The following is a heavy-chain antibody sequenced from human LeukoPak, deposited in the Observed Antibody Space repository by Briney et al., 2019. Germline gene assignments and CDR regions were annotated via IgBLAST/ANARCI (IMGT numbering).Heavy chain of an antibody. Sequence: GASVKVSYKASGYTFTSYYMHWVRQAPGQGLEWMGIINPSGGSTRYAQKLQGRVTMTRDMSTSTVYMELSSLRSEDTAVYYCARGRAARLSHYDSSGYYLEGFDYWGQGTLVTVSS. CDR2: INPSGGST. CDR3: ARGRAARLSHYDSSGYYLEGFDY. D-gene: IGHD3-22*01. J-gene: IGHJ4*02. CDR1: GYTFTSYY. V-gene: IGHV1-46*01.